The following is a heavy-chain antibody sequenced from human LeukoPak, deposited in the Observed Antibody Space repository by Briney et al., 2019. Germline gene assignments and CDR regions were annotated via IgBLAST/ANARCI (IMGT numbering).Heavy chain of an antibody. V-gene: IGHV4-34*01. CDR3: ARAPAATPLGIYFDY. CDR1: GGSFSGYY. CDR2: INHSGSI. Sequence: SETLSLICAVYGGSFSGYYWSWIRQPPGKGLEWIGEINHSGSINYNPSLKSRVTISVDTSKNQFSLKLSSVTAADTAVYYCARAPAATPLGIYFDYWGQGTLVTVSS. J-gene: IGHJ4*02. D-gene: IGHD2-2*01.